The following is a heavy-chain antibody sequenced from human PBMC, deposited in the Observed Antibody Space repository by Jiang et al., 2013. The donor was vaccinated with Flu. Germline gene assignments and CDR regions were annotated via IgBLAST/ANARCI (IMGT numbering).Heavy chain of an antibody. V-gene: IGHV1-58*01. Sequence: SGAEVKKPGSSVKVSCKASGFTFTSSAVQWVRQARGQRLEWIGWIVVGSGNTNYAQKFQERVTITRDMSTSTAYMELSSLRSEDTAVYYCAARRVIYYGSGSYANWGQGTLVTVSS. CDR1: GFTFTSSA. J-gene: IGHJ4*02. CDR2: IVVGSGNT. D-gene: IGHD3-10*01. CDR3: AARRVIYYGSGSYAN.